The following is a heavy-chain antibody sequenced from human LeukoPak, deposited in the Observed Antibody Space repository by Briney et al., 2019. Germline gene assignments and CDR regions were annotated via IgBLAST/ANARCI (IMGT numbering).Heavy chain of an antibody. J-gene: IGHJ4*02. V-gene: IGHV6-1*01. Sequence: SQTLLLTCAISGDSVSSNSAAWNWIRQSPPRALEWLGRTYYRSKWHNDYAPSVKSRITINPDTSKNQFSLQVNSMTPEDTAVYYCVRSRGDLDYWGQGTLVTVSS. CDR3: VRSRGDLDY. D-gene: IGHD3-10*01. CDR2: TYYRSKWHN. CDR1: GDSVSSNSAA.